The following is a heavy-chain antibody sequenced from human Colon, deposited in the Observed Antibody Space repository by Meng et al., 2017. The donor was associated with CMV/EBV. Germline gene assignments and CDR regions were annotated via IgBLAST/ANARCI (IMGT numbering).Heavy chain of an antibody. V-gene: IGHV4-30-2*01. CDR3: AREKGYFFDF. CDR2: IFYNGSP. Sequence: TCAVSGASISSGGYSWSWIRQPPGKGLEWIGYIFYNGSPYYNPSLQSRVTISLDKSQNQFSLKLKSVTAADTAVYYCAREKGYFFDFWGQGTLVTVSS. J-gene: IGHJ4*02. CDR1: GASISSGGYS.